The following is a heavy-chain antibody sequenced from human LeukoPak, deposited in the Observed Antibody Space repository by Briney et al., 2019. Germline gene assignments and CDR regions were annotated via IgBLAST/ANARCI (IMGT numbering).Heavy chain of an antibody. CDR3: AKDLGIVGKRPELDY. CDR2: ISGSGGST. V-gene: IGHV3-23*01. D-gene: IGHD1-26*01. J-gene: IGHJ4*02. CDR1: GFTFSSYA. Sequence: TGGSLRLSCAASGFTFSSYAVSWVRQAPGKGLEWVSAISGSGGSTYYADSVKGRFTISRDNSKNTLYLQMNSLRAEDTAVYYCAKDLGIVGKRPELDYWGQGTLVTVSS.